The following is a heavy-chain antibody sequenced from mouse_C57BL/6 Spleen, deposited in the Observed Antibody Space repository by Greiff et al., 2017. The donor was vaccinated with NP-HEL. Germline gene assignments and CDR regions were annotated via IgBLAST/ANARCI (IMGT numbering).Heavy chain of an antibody. CDR1: GYTFTSYW. V-gene: IGHV1-69*01. CDR2: IDPSDSYT. Sequence: QVQLQQPGAELVMPGASVKLSCKASGYTFTSYWMHWVKQRPGQGLEWIGEIDPSDSYTNYNQKFKGKSTLTVDKSSSTAYMQLSSLTSEDSAVYYCARTLVTTVEGYFGYWGQGTTLTVSS. J-gene: IGHJ2*01. D-gene: IGHD1-1*01. CDR3: ARTLVTTVEGYFGY.